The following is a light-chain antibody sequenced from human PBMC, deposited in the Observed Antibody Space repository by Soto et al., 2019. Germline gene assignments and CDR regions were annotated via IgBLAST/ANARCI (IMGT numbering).Light chain of an antibody. V-gene: IGLV2-14*01. J-gene: IGLJ1*01. CDR1: SSDVGGYNY. CDR2: DVS. CDR3: SSYTTGGSYV. Sequence: QSALTQPASVSGSPGLSIAISCTGTSSDVGGYNYVSWYQQQPGKVPKLMIYDVSNRPSGVSNRFSGSKSGNTASLTISGLQAEDEGDYYCSSYTTGGSYVFGTGTKLTVL.